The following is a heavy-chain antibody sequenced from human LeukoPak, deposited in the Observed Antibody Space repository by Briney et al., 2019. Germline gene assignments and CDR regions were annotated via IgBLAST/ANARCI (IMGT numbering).Heavy chain of an antibody. J-gene: IGHJ4*02. CDR3: ARVDGSGNSIFDY. CDR1: GFTFNSYW. Sequence: PGGSLRLSCAASGFTFNSYWMHWVRQAPGKGLVWVSRINPDGRSTNYADSVKGRFTISRDNAKNTLYLQMNSLRAEDTAIYYCARVDGSGNSIFDYWGQRTLVPVSS. D-gene: IGHD3-22*01. V-gene: IGHV3-74*01. CDR2: INPDGRST.